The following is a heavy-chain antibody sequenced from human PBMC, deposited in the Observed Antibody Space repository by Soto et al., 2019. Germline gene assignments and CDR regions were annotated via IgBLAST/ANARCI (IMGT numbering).Heavy chain of an antibody. Sequence: QVTVKESGPVLVKPTETLTLTCTVSGFSLSNAGLGVSWIRQPPGKALEWLAHIFSNDEKSYSTSLKSRLTISKDPPKSRVVLTMTNMDPVDTATYYCASTYSTSWYWFAPWGQETLVTVSS. CDR1: GFSLSNAGLG. J-gene: IGHJ5*02. V-gene: IGHV2-26*04. CDR2: IFSNDEK. D-gene: IGHD6-13*01. CDR3: ASTYSTSWYWFAP.